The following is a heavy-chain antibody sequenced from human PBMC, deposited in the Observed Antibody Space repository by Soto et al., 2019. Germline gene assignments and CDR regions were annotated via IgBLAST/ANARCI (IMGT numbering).Heavy chain of an antibody. D-gene: IGHD3-22*01. CDR2: IYYSGST. CDR3: ARESNDSSD. J-gene: IGHJ4*02. Sequence: SATLSLTCTVSGGSVSSGSYYWSWIRQPPGKGLEWIGYIYYSGSTNYNPSLKSRVTISVDTSKNQFSLKLSSVTAADTAVYYCARESNDSSDWGQGTLVTVSS. V-gene: IGHV4-61*01. CDR1: GGSVSSGSYY.